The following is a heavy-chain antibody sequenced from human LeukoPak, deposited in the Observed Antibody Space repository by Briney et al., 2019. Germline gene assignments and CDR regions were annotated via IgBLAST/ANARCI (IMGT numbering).Heavy chain of an antibody. CDR3: ARGRVSSIWYFDY. CDR2: IYYSGSI. V-gene: IGHV4-59*01. J-gene: IGHJ4*02. D-gene: IGHD6-13*01. Sequence: PSETLSLTCSVSGGSINFYYWSWIRQSPGKGLEWSGNIYYSGSINYNPSLKSRVTISVDTYKNQFSVILSSVTAADTAVYYCARGRVSSIWYFDYWGQGTLVTVSS. CDR1: GGSINFYY.